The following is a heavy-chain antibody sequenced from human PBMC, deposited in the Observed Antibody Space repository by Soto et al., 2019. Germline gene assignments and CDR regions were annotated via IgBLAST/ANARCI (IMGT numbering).Heavy chain of an antibody. CDR1: GGSISSSNW. J-gene: IGHJ3*02. CDR2: IYHSGST. CDR3: ARGGGGSYYAFDI. D-gene: IGHD1-26*01. Sequence: QVQLQESGPGLVKPSGTLSLTCAVSGGSISSSNWWSWVRQPPGKGLEWIGEIYHSGSTNYNPSLKGRVTISVDKSKNQFSLKLSSGTAADTAVYYCARGGGGSYYAFDIWGQGTMVTVSS. V-gene: IGHV4-4*02.